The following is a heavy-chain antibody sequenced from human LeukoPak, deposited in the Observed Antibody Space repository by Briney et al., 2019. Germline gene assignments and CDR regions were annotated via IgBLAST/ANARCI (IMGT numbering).Heavy chain of an antibody. CDR2: IYYSGST. J-gene: IGHJ4*02. CDR1: GGSISSSSYY. CDR3: ARHPAYSGSYLGYFDY. D-gene: IGHD1-26*01. V-gene: IGHV4-39*01. Sequence: SGTLSLTCTVSGGSISSSSYYWGWIRQPPGKGLEWIGSIYYSGSTYYNPSLKSRVTISVDTSKNQFSLKLSSVTAADTAVYYCARHPAYSGSYLGYFDYWGQGTLVTVSS.